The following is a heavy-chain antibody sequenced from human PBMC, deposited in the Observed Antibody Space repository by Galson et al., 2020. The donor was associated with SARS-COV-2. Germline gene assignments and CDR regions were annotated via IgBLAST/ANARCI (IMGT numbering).Heavy chain of an antibody. CDR3: VKAGVEYGGDP. D-gene: IGHD2-8*02. Sequence: GGSLRLSCSASGFTFSSYAMHWVRQAPGKGLEYVSAISSNGGSTYYADSVKGRFTISRDNSKNTLYLQMSSLRAEDTAVYYCVKAGVEYGGDPWGQGTLVTVSS. V-gene: IGHV3-64D*08. J-gene: IGHJ5*02. CDR2: ISSNGGST. CDR1: GFTFSSYA.